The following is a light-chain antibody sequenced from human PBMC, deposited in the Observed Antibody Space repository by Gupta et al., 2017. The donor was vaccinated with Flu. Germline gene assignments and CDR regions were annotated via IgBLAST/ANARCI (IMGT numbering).Light chain of an antibody. CDR3: GTGDSSRSGWV. Sequence: KATTSCSGSSSNIGNNYVYWYQQHPGTAPKLLMYDNNKRPSGIPARFSGSKFGTTATLGITGLQTGDEADYYCGTGDSSRSGWVFGGGTKLTVL. CDR1: SSNIGNNY. CDR2: DNN. J-gene: IGLJ3*02. V-gene: IGLV1-51*01.